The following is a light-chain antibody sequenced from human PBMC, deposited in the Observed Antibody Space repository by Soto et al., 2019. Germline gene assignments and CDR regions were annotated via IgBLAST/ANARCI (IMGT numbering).Light chain of an antibody. CDR1: QSVSSN. V-gene: IGKV3D-15*01. J-gene: IGKJ4*01. CDR3: QQSNSWPLT. Sequence: IVRRQSPATRSVSPGERATRSCRASQSVSSNLAWYQQKPGQPPRLLIYDISTRATGIPTRFSGSGSGTEFTLTISSLQSDDFALSYCQQSNSWPLTFAGGTKLDIK. CDR2: DIS.